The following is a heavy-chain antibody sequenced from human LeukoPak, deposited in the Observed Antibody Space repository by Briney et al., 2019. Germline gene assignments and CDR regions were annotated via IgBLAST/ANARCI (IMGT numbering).Heavy chain of an antibody. D-gene: IGHD3-3*01. CDR2: MNPNSGNT. V-gene: IGHV1-8*03. CDR1: GYTLISYD. CDR3: ARGGFLEWLPLDY. Sequence: ASVKVSCKASGYTLISYDINWVRQATGQGLEWMGWMNPNSGNTGYAQKFQGRVTITRNTSISTAYMELSSLRSEDTAVYYCARGGFLEWLPLDYWGQGTLVTVSS. J-gene: IGHJ4*02.